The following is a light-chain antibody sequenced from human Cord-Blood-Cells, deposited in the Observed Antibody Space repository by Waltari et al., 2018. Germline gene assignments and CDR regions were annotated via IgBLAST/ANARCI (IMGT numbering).Light chain of an antibody. Sequence: QSALTQPASVSGSPGQSITISCPGTSSDAGGYHYVSCYQQPPDRATNLMIYEVSKRRSGVSNRFSGSKCGNTASLTISGLQAEDEADYYCSSYTRSSTCVFDGGTKLTVL. CDR3: SSYTRSSTCV. V-gene: IGLV2-14*01. CDR2: EVS. CDR1: SSDAGGYHY. J-gene: IGLJ3*02.